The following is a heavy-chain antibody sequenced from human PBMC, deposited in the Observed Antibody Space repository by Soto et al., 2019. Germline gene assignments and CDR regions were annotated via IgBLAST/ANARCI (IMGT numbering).Heavy chain of an antibody. CDR3: AKDKGYCSRTSCLQRTYYYYGMDV. V-gene: IGHV3-23*01. Sequence: EVQLLESGGGLVQPGGSLRLSCAASGFTFSSYAMSWVRQAPGKGLEWVSAISGSGGSTYYADSVKGRFTISRDNSKNTLYLQMNSLRAEDTAVYYCAKDKGYCSRTSCLQRTYYYYGMDVWGQGTTVTVSS. J-gene: IGHJ6*02. D-gene: IGHD2-2*01. CDR1: GFTFSSYA. CDR2: ISGSGGST.